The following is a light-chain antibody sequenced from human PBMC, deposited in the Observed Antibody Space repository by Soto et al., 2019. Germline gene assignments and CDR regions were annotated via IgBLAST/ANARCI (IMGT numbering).Light chain of an antibody. Sequence: IGFTQSPFTLSLSTGERATLSCRASETVRSSYLAWYQQKPGQAPRLLIYGASTRATGIPARFSGSGSGTEFTLTISSLQSEDFALYYCQQYNDWPRTFGQGTKVDI. V-gene: IGKV3-15*01. J-gene: IGKJ1*01. CDR2: GAS. CDR1: ETVRSSY. CDR3: QQYNDWPRT.